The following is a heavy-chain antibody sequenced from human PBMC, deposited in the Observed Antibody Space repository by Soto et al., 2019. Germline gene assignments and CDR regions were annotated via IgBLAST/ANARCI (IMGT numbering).Heavy chain of an antibody. CDR2: ISGDAFST. Sequence: EVQLLESGGGLVQPGGSLRLSCAASGFTFSNYAMSWVRQAPRKGLEWVSAISGDAFSTYYGDSVKGRFTVARDNSKNRLYLQMDSLTAEDTAVYDGANLLYSNYELPDSWGQGSLVTVSS. J-gene: IGHJ5*02. CDR3: ANLLYSNYELPDS. CDR1: GFTFSNYA. V-gene: IGHV3-23*01. D-gene: IGHD4-4*01.